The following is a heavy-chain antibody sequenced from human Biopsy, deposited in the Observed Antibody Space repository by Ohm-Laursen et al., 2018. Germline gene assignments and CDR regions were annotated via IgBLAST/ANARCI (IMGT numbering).Heavy chain of an antibody. J-gene: IGHJ4*02. Sequence: TLSLTCAVSGASISDYYCVWIRQPAGKGLEWIGLIFTSGSATYNPSLRSRVTMSVDTPKNQFTLNLSSVTAADTAMYYCAKGYTDYSDSSGFSYYFRYWGQGTLVTVSS. CDR1: GASISDYY. V-gene: IGHV4-4*07. D-gene: IGHD3-22*01. CDR2: IFTSGSA. CDR3: AKGYTDYSDSSGFSYYFRY.